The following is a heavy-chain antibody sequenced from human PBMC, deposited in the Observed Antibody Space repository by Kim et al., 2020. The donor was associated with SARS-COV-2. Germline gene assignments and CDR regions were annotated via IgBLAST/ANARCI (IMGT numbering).Heavy chain of an antibody. Sequence: SETLSLTCTVSGGSISSYYWSWIRQPPGKGLEWIGYIYYSGSTNYNPSLKSRVTISVDTSKNQFSLKLSSVTAADTAVYYCARDIGNYYDSSGYADDAFDIWGQGTMVTVSS. J-gene: IGHJ3*02. D-gene: IGHD3-22*01. CDR3: ARDIGNYYDSSGYADDAFDI. CDR1: GGSISSYY. V-gene: IGHV4-59*01. CDR2: IYYSGST.